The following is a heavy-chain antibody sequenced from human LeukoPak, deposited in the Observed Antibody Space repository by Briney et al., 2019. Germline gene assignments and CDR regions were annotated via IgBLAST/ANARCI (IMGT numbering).Heavy chain of an antibody. CDR1: GGSISSSSYY. CDR2: IYYSGST. Sequence: SETLSLTCTVSGGSISSSSYYWGWIRQPPGKGLEWIGSIYYSGSTYYNPSLKSRVTISVDTSKNQFSLKLSSVTAADTAVYYCAREVHTIFGVVHIYYFDYWGQGTLVTVSS. CDR3: AREVHTIFGVVHIYYFDY. D-gene: IGHD3-3*01. V-gene: IGHV4-39*01. J-gene: IGHJ4*02.